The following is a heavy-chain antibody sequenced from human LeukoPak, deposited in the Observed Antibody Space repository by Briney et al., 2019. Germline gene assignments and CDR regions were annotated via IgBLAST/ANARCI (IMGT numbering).Heavy chain of an antibody. CDR1: GFTVNGNY. CDR2: IKQDGSEK. V-gene: IGHV3-7*03. J-gene: IGHJ4*02. CDR3: ARDVGGRWLQLYY. D-gene: IGHD5-24*01. Sequence: GGSLRLSCAASGFTVNGNYMSWVRQAPGKGLEWVANIKQDGSEKYYVDSVKGRFTISRDNAKNSLYLQMNSLRAEDTAVYYCARDVGGRWLQLYYWGQGTLVTVSS.